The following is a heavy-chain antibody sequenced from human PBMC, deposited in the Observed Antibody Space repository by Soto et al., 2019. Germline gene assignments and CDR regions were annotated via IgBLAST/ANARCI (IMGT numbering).Heavy chain of an antibody. CDR1: GYTFISFY. D-gene: IGHD4-17*01. J-gene: IGHJ4*02. Sequence: ASVKVSCKASGYTFISFYVHWVRQAPGQGLEWMGVINPNGGSTAYAQKFQGRVTMTRDTSTSTVYMELSSLRSEDTAVYYCARLATVTPPYYFDYWGQGTLVTVS. CDR3: ARLATVTPPYYFDY. CDR2: INPNGGST. V-gene: IGHV1-46*01.